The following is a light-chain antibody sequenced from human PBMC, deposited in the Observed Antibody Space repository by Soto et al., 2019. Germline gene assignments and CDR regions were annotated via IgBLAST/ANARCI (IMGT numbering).Light chain of an antibody. Sequence: QSALTQPRSVSGSPGQSVTISCTGTSSDVGGYKLMIYDVSKRPSGVPDRFSGSKSGNTASLTISGLQAEDEADYYCCSYAGSYTYVFGTGTKVTVL. CDR3: CSYAGSYTYV. CDR1: SSDVGGY. V-gene: IGLV2-11*01. J-gene: IGLJ1*01. CDR2: DVS.